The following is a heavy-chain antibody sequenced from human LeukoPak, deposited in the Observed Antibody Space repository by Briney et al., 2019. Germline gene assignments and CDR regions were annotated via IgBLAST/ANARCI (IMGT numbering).Heavy chain of an antibody. Sequence: SETLSLTCAVYCGSFSGYCWSWIRQPPGKGLEWIGEINHSGSTNYNPSLKSRVTISVDTSKNQFSLKLSFVTAADTAVYYCAHSGPTVPYSNPIYYHGLDVWGRGTTVTVSS. CDR2: INHSGST. J-gene: IGHJ6*04. CDR1: CGSFSGYC. D-gene: IGHD1/OR15-1a*01. V-gene: IGHV4-34*01. CDR3: AHSGPTVPYSNPIYYHGLDV.